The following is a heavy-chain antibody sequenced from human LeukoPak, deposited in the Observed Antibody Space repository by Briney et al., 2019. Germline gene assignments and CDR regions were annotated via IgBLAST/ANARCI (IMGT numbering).Heavy chain of an antibody. CDR2: INRDGSQR. D-gene: IGHD2-15*01. Sequence: GGSLRLSCAASGFSLSAYWMTWVRQAPGKGLEWVANINRDGSQRNHVDSVKGRLTISRDNAKNSLYLQMDSLTAEDTAVYYCARDSTYSSGSRFYDRFDYWGQGTLVTVSS. CDR3: ARDSTYSSGSRFYDRFDY. J-gene: IGHJ4*02. V-gene: IGHV3-7*03. CDR1: GFSLSAYW.